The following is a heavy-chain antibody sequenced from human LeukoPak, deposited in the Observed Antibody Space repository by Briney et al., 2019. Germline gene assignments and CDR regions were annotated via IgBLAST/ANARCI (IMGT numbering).Heavy chain of an antibody. D-gene: IGHD6-19*01. Sequence: SQTLSLTCTVSGGSISSGGYYWSWIRQHPGKGLEWIGYIYYSRSTYYNPSLKSRVTISVDTSKNQFSLKLSSVTAADTAVYYCARILIAVAGTRAFDIWGQGTMVTVSS. CDR3: ARILIAVAGTRAFDI. V-gene: IGHV4-31*03. CDR1: GGSISSGGYY. J-gene: IGHJ3*02. CDR2: IYYSRST.